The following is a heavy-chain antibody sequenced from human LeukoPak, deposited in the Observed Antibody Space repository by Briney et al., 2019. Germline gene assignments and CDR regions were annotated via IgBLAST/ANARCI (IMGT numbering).Heavy chain of an antibody. J-gene: IGHJ4*02. CDR1: GFTFSDAW. D-gene: IGHD3-22*01. V-gene: IGHV3-23*01. CDR3: AKRGVVIRVILVGFHKEAYYFDS. Sequence: PGGSLRLSCVGSGFTFSDAWISWVRQAPGKGLEWVAGISDSGGSTNYADSVKGRFTISRDNPKNTLYLQMNSLRAEDTAVYFCAKRGVVIRVILVGFHKEAYYFDSWGQGALVTVSS. CDR2: ISDSGGST.